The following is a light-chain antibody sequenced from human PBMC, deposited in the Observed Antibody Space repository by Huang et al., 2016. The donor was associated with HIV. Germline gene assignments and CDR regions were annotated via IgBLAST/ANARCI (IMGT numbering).Light chain of an antibody. CDR2: TAS. V-gene: IGKV1-39*01. Sequence: DIQMTQSPPSLSGSVGDRVTFTCRANQNITKSLTWYQQKPGKAPKPLIYTASTLESGVPSRFSGGGSGSRFTLNITNLQPEDFATYYCQQSFSVPRTFG. J-gene: IGKJ1*01. CDR1: QNITKS. CDR3: QQSFSVPRT.